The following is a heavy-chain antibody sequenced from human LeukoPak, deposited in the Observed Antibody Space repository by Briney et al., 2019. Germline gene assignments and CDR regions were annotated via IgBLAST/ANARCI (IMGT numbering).Heavy chain of an antibody. J-gene: IGHJ3*02. CDR1: GFTFSIYA. Sequence: GGSLRLSCAASGFTFSIYAMHWVRQAPGKGLEWVAIISYDGTYKNYADSVMGRFTISRDNSENTLYLQMNGLRAEDTAVYYCARRDFYGGNFLAALDIWGQGTVVTVSS. CDR2: ISYDGTYK. D-gene: IGHD4-23*01. V-gene: IGHV3-30-3*01. CDR3: ARRDFYGGNFLAALDI.